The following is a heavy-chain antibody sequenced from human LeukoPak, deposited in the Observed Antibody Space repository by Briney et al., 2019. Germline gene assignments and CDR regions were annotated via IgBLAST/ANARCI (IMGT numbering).Heavy chain of an antibody. CDR1: GYTFTSYG. D-gene: IGHD1-26*01. J-gene: IGHJ6*02. CDR3: ARGSSWELLIYYYYYGMDV. Sequence: ASVKVSCKASGYTFTSYGISWVRQAPGQGLEWMGWISAYNGNTNYAQKLQGRVTMTTDTSTSTAYMELRSLRSDDTAVYYCARGSSWELLIYYYYYGMDVWGQGTTVTVSS. CDR2: ISAYNGNT. V-gene: IGHV1-18*01.